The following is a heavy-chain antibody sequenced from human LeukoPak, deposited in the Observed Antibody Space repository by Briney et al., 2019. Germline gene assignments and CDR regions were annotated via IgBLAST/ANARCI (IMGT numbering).Heavy chain of an antibody. CDR3: ARKDGDI. CDR2: IDASGST. V-gene: IGHV4-4*07. CDR1: GASVSSYF. J-gene: IGHJ3*02. Sequence: SETLSLTCTVSGASVSSYFWIWIRQSAGRGLEWIGRIDASGSTNFNPSLESRVTMSVDSSKNQFYLRLGSATAADTALYYCARKDGDIWGQGTMVTVSS. D-gene: IGHD5-24*01.